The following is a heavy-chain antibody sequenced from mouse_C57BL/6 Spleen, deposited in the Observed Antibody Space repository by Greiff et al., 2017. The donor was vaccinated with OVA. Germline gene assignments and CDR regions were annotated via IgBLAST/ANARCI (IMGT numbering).Heavy chain of an antibody. D-gene: IGHD1-1*01. CDR2: ISSGSSTI. J-gene: IGHJ4*01. Sequence: DVKLVESGGGLVKPGGSLKLSCAASGFTFSDYGMHWVRQAPEKGLEWVAYISSGSSTIYYADTVKGRFTISRDNAKNTLFLQMTSLRSEDTAMYYCARDYYGSSYDYAMDDGGKGPAVTVPS. CDR3: ARDYYGSSYDYAMDD. CDR1: GFTFSDYG. V-gene: IGHV5-17*01.